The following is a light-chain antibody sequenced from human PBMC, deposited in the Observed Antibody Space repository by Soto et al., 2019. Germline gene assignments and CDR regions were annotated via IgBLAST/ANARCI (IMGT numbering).Light chain of an antibody. V-gene: IGLV1-44*01. CDR3: AAWDVTLSRYV. CDR1: SSNIASIT. Sequence: QSVLTQAPSASGTPGQRVSISCSGGSSNIASITVNWYQVLPGTAPKLLIYYNNQRPSGVPDRFSGSKSGTSASLAISGLQSEDEADYFCAAWDVTLSRYVFGRGTKLTVL. J-gene: IGLJ1*01. CDR2: YNN.